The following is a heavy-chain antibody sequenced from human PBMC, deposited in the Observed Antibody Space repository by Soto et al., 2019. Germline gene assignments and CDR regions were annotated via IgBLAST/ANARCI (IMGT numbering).Heavy chain of an antibody. Sequence: EVQLVESGGGLIQPGGSLRLSCAASGFTVSSNYMSWVRQAPGKGLEWVSVIYSGGSTYYADSVKGRFTISRDNSKNTRNLKRTGLRPEAPAVYYGAGGPGLPGAQGTLVTVSS. D-gene: IGHD6-19*01. J-gene: IGHJ5*02. CDR1: GFTVSSNY. CDR3: AGGPGLP. V-gene: IGHV3-53*01. CDR2: IYSGGST.